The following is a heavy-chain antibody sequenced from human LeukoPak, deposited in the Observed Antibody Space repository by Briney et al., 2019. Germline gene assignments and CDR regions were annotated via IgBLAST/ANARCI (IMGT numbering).Heavy chain of an antibody. J-gene: IGHJ6*03. D-gene: IGHD6-19*01. Sequence: SETLSLTCTVSGGSISSGSYYWSWIRQPAGKGLEWIGRIYTSGSTNYNPSLKSRVTISVDTSKNQFSLKLSSVTAADTAVYYCARAVAVAGHYYYYYMDVWGKGTTVTVSS. CDR2: IYTSGST. CDR1: GGSISSGSYY. CDR3: ARAVAVAGHYYYYYMDV. V-gene: IGHV4-61*02.